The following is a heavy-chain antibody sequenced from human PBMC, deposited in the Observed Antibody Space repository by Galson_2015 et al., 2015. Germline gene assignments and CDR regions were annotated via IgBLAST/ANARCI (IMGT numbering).Heavy chain of an antibody. CDR3: ARDAKEWLFSWYFDL. J-gene: IGHJ2*01. V-gene: IGHV1-18*04. CDR1: GYTFTSYG. CDR2: ISAYNGNT. Sequence: SVKVSCKASGYTFTSYGISWVRQAPGQGLEWMGWISAYNGNTNYAQKLQGRVTMTTDTSTSTAYMELRSLRSDDTAVYYCARDAKEWLFSWYFDLWGQGTPVPVSS. D-gene: IGHD3-3*01.